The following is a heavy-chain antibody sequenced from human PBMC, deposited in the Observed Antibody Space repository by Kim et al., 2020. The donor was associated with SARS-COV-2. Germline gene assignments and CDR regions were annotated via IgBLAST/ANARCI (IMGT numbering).Heavy chain of an antibody. CDR1: GGSISSSSYY. J-gene: IGHJ3*02. CDR2: IYYSGST. Sequence: SETLSLTCTVSGGSISSSSYYWGWIRQPPGKGLEWIGSIYYSGSTYYNPSLKSRVTISVDTSKNQFSLKLISVTAADTAVDYCATPRRKSAFDIWGQGT. V-gene: IGHV4-39*01. CDR3: ATPRRKSAFDI.